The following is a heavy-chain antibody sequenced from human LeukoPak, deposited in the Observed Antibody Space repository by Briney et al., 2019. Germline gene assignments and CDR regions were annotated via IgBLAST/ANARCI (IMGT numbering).Heavy chain of an antibody. J-gene: IGHJ4*02. CDR1: GDSVSSNSVA. D-gene: IGHD2-15*01. CDR2: TYYRSKWYN. V-gene: IGHV6-1*01. CDR3: ARDHCSGGSCHWRFDY. Sequence: SQTLSPTCAISGDSVSSNSVAWNWIRQSPSRGLEWLGRTYYRSKWYNDYAVSVKGRITINPDTSKNQFSLQLNSVTPEDTAVYYCARDHCSGGSCHWRFDYWGQGTLVTVSS.